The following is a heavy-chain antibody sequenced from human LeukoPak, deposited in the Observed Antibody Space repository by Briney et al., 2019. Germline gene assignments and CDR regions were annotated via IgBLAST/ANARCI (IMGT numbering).Heavy chain of an antibody. V-gene: IGHV3-23*01. CDR3: AKDAIRGNGIYDAFDI. Sequence: GGSLRLSCAASGFTFDTYAMSWVRRAPGKGLEWVSTIGNTETYYADSVKGRFTISRDNRQNTVYLQMTSLRAEDTAVYFCAKDAIRGNGIYDAFDIWGQGTRVTVSS. CDR1: GFTFDTYA. J-gene: IGHJ3*02. CDR2: IGNTET. D-gene: IGHD3-10*01.